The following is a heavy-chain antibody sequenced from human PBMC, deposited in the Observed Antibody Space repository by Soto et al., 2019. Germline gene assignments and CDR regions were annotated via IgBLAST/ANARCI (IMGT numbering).Heavy chain of an antibody. CDR2: MNPNTGKT. CDR3: ARASWEFVTISYFDY. Sequence: ASVKVSCKASGYTFTSYDINWVRQASGQGLEWMGWMNPNTGKTGYAQKFQGRVTITADESTSTAYMELSSLRSEDTAVYYCARASWEFVTISYFDYWGQGTLVTVSS. D-gene: IGHD3-3*01. V-gene: IGHV1-8*01. J-gene: IGHJ4*02. CDR1: GYTFTSYD.